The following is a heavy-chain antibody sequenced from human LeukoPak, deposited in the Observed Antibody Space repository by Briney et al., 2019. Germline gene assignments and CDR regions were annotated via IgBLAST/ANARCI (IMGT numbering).Heavy chain of an antibody. CDR2: FDPEDGET. CDR3: ATDRGSGYDWNY. V-gene: IGHV1-24*01. CDR1: GYTFTELS. Sequence: ASVKVSCKVSGYTFTELSMHWVRPAPGKGLEWMGGFDPEDGETIYAQKFQGRVTMTEDTSTDTAYMELSSLRSEDTAVYYCATDRGSGYDWNYWGQGTLVTVSS. D-gene: IGHD5-12*01. J-gene: IGHJ4*02.